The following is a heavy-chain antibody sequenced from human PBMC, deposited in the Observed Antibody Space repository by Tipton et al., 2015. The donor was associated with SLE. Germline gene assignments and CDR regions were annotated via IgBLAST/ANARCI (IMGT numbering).Heavy chain of an antibody. Sequence: SLRLSCAASGFTFSSYAMHWVRQAPGKGLEWVAVIPYDGSNKYYADSVRGRFTISRDNSKNTLYLQMNSLRAEDTAVYYCAKVGVDTRAFDIWGQGTMVTVSS. V-gene: IGHV3-30*04. J-gene: IGHJ3*02. CDR3: AKVGVDTRAFDI. CDR1: GFTFSSYA. CDR2: IPYDGSNK. D-gene: IGHD5-18*01.